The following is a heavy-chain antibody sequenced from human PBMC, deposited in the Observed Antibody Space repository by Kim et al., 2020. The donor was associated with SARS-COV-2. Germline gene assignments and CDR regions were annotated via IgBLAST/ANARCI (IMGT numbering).Heavy chain of an antibody. J-gene: IGHJ6*02. CDR1: GFTFDDYA. CDR2: ISWNSGSI. CDR3: AKDIGILTNYYYYGMDV. D-gene: IGHD3-9*01. Sequence: GGSLRLSCAASGFTFDDYAMHWVRQAPGKGLEWVSGISWNSGSIGYADSVKGRFTISRDNAKNSLYLQMNSLRAEDTALYYCAKDIGILTNYYYYGMDVWGQGTTVTVSS. V-gene: IGHV3-9*01.